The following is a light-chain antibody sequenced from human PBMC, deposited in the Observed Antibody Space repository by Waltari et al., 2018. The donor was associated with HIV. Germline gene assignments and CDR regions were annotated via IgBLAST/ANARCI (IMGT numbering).Light chain of an antibody. CDR2: KDS. Sequence: SYDLPQPPSVSVSPGQTAGMTCSGGDLSQQFVYWYQQETGQATSLLIYKDSQRPPGVPERFSVPTSGTTVTLVITGVLAEDEAEYYCQSADKNINSVVFGGGTKLTVL. CDR3: QSADKNINSVV. J-gene: IGLJ2*01. CDR1: DLSQQF. V-gene: IGLV3-25*03.